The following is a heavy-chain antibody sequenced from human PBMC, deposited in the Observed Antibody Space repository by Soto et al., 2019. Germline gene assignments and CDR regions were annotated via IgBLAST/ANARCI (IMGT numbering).Heavy chain of an antibody. CDR1: GFTFSSYT. V-gene: IGHV3-30*18. CDR3: AKAESMIVVVISMDV. D-gene: IGHD3-22*01. CDR2: ISYDGSNK. Sequence: PGGSLRLSCAASGFTFSSYTMSWVRQAPGKGLEWVAVISYDGSNKNYADSVKGRFTISRDNSKNTLYLQMNSLRAEDMAVYYCAKAESMIVVVISMDVWGQGTTVTVSS. J-gene: IGHJ6*02.